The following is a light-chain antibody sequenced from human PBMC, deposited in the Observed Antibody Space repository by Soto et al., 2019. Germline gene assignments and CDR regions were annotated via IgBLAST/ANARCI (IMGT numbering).Light chain of an antibody. CDR2: GAS. V-gene: IGKV3-20*01. J-gene: IGKJ1*01. Sequence: EIVLTLSPCTLSLSPGERASLSCRASHSVSSSYLAWYQQKPGQAPRLLIYGASSRATGIPDRFSGSGSGTDFTLTISRLEPEDFAVYYCQQYGSSPRTFGQGTKVDI. CDR1: HSVSSSY. CDR3: QQYGSSPRT.